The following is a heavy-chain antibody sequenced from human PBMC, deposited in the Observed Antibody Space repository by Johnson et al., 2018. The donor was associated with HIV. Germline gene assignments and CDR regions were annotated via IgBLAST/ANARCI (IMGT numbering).Heavy chain of an antibody. CDR1: GFNLSDYY. V-gene: IGHV3-30*14. CDR2: ITYDGRNK. D-gene: IGHD3-16*01. J-gene: IGHJ3*01. CDR3: ARDPGGMDGSFDL. Sequence: QVQLVESGGGLVKPGGSLRLSCAASGFNLSDYYMRWIRQTPGKGLEWVAVITYDGRNKYYTDSVQGRFTISRDNAKNSFYLQMNSLTVGDTALYYCARDPGGMDGSFDLWGQGTMVTVSS.